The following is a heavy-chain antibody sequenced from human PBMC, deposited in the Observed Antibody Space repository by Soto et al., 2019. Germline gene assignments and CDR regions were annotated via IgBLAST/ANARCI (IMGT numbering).Heavy chain of an antibody. CDR3: ARGPKRIFKTPNWFDP. CDR1: GYTFTGYY. V-gene: IGHV1-2*04. D-gene: IGHD3-3*01. J-gene: IGHJ5*02. Sequence: ASVKVSCKASGYTFTGYYMHWVRQAPGQGLEWMGWINPNSGGTNYAQKFQGWVTMTRDTSISTAYMELSRLRSDDTAVYYCARGPKRIFKTPNWFDPWGQGTLVTVSS. CDR2: INPNSGGT.